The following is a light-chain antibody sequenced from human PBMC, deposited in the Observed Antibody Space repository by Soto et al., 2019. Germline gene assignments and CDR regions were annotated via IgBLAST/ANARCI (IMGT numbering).Light chain of an antibody. Sequence: DIPMTQSPSPLSASVGDRVTITCRASQDISYSLAWYQQKPGKAPKLLIYRASSLEDGVPSRFSGSGSGTDFPPTISGLQPDDVANFYEQHYNCYSRTFGQGTKVEIK. V-gene: IGKV1-5*03. CDR3: QHYNCYSRT. J-gene: IGKJ1*01. CDR2: RAS. CDR1: QDISYS.